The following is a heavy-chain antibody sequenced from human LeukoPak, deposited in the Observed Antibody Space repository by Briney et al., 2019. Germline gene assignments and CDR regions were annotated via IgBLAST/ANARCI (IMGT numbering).Heavy chain of an antibody. Sequence: GGSLRLSCAASGFTVSSIYMSWVRQAPGKGLEWVSVIYSGGSTYYADSVKGRFTISRDNSKNTLYLQMNSLRAEDTAVYYCARDVAAAGTGDWFDPWGQGTLVTVSS. D-gene: IGHD6-13*01. CDR3: ARDVAAAGTGDWFDP. CDR2: IYSGGST. J-gene: IGHJ5*02. V-gene: IGHV3-53*01. CDR1: GFTVSSIY.